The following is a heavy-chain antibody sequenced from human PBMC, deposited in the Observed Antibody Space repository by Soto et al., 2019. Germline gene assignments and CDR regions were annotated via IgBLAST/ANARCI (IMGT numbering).Heavy chain of an antibody. V-gene: IGHV4-30-2*01. Sequence: SETLSLTCAVSGGSISSGGYSWSWILHPPGKGLEWIGYIYHSGSTYYNPSLKSRVTISVDRSKNQFSLKLSSVTAADTAVYYCARDYGSGSYYWFDPWGQGTLVTVSS. CDR1: GGSISSGGYS. J-gene: IGHJ5*02. D-gene: IGHD3-10*01. CDR2: IYHSGST. CDR3: ARDYGSGSYYWFDP.